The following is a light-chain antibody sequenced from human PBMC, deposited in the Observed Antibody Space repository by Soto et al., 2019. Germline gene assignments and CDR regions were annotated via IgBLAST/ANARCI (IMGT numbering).Light chain of an antibody. CDR1: QSISSW. J-gene: IGKJ1*01. CDR2: DAS. CDR3: QQYNSYSQT. Sequence: DIQITQSPSTLSASVGDRVTITCRASQSISSWLAWYQHKPGKAPKLLIYDASSLESGVPSRFSGSGSGTEFTLTISSLQPDDFATYYCQQYNSYSQTFGQGTKVDIK. V-gene: IGKV1-5*01.